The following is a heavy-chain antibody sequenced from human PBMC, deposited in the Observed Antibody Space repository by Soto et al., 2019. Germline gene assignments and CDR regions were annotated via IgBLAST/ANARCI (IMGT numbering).Heavy chain of an antibody. D-gene: IGHD6-13*01. J-gene: IGHJ4*02. Sequence: QVQLVESGGGVVQPGRSLRLSCAASGFTFSSYAMHWVRQAPGKGLEWVAVISYDGTNKYYADSVKGRFTISRDNSKNTLFLQMNSLRPEDTAVYYCARDPGYSSSWPHFDYWGQGILVTASS. CDR2: ISYDGTNK. CDR1: GFTFSSYA. V-gene: IGHV3-30-3*01. CDR3: ARDPGYSSSWPHFDY.